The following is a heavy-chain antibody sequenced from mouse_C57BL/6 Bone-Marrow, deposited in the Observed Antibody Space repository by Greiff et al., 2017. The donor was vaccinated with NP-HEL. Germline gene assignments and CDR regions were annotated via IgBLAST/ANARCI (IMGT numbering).Heavy chain of an antibody. D-gene: IGHD1-1*01. J-gene: IGHJ4*01. CDR1: GYTFTDHT. V-gene: IGHV1-78*01. CDR2: IYPRDGST. Sequence: VQLVESDAELVKPGASVKISCKVSGYTFTDHTIHWMKQRPEQGLEWIGYIYPRDGSTKYNEKFKGKATLTADKSSSTAYMQLNSLTSEDSAVYFCARSRYYGSSYTPYYAMDYWGQGTSVTVSS. CDR3: ARSRYYGSSYTPYYAMDY.